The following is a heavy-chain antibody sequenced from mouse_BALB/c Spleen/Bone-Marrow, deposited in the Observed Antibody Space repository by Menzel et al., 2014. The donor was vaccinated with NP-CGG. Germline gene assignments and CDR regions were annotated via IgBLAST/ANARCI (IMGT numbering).Heavy chain of an antibody. V-gene: IGHV1-15*01. CDR3: TRHCYYVMDY. Sequence: QVQLQQSGAELVRPGASVTLSCKASGYTFTDYEMHWVKQTPVNGLEWIGAIDPETGGTAYNQKFRGKATLTADKSSSTAYMELRSLTSEDSAVYYCTRHCYYVMDYWGQGTPVPVSS. CDR1: GYTFTDYE. J-gene: IGHJ4*01. CDR2: IDPETGGT.